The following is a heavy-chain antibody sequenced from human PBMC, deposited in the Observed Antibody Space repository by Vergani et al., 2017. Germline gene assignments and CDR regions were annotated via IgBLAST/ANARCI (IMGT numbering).Heavy chain of an antibody. D-gene: IGHD6-19*01. J-gene: IGHJ4*02. CDR2: IYPGDSDT. CDR1: GYTFTSYG. V-gene: IGHV5-51*01. CDR3: ARQRVAGTPPGLVDY. Sequence: VQLVQSGAEVKKPGASVKVSCKASGYTFTSYGISWVRQAPGQGLEWMGIIYPGDSDTRYSPSFQGQVTISAEKSISTAYLQWSSLKASDTAMYYCARQRVAGTPPGLVDYWGQGTLVTVSS.